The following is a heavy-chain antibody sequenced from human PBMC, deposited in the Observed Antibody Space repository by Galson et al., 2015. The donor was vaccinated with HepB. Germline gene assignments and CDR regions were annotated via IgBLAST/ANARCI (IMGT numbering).Heavy chain of an antibody. Sequence: PVKVSCKASGYTFTSYAMHWVRQAPGQRLEWMGWINAGNGNTKYSQKFQGRVTITRDTSASTAYMELSSLRSEDTAVYYCARDLDYYDSSGYYRYYYYYYGMDVWGQGTTVTVSS. J-gene: IGHJ6*02. CDR3: ARDLDYYDSSGYYRYYYYYYGMDV. D-gene: IGHD3-22*01. CDR1: GYTFTSYA. V-gene: IGHV1-3*01. CDR2: INAGNGNT.